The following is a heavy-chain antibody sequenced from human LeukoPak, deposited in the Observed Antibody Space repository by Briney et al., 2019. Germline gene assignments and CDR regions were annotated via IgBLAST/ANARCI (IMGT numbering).Heavy chain of an antibody. V-gene: IGHV1-18*01. CDR2: TSAYTGDT. Sequence: ASVKVSCRASGYTFTIYGITWVRQAPGQGLEWMGWTSAYTGDTNYAQKFQGRVTMTTDTSTSTAYMELRSLRSDDTAVYYCARNWGIFGVVSYYFDYWGQGTLVTVSS. CDR3: ARNWGIFGVVSYYFDY. J-gene: IGHJ4*02. D-gene: IGHD3-3*01. CDR1: GYTFTIYG.